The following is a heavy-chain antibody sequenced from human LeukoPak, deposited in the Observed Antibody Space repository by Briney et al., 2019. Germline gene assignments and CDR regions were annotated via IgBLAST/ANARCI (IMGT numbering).Heavy chain of an antibody. CDR3: ARDECPLWSISCHRGFDP. D-gene: IGHD2-2*02. CDR1: GGSFSGYC. Sequence: SETLSLTCAVYGGSFSGYCWSWIRQPPGKGLEWIGEINHSGSTNYNPCLKSRVTISVDTSKNQFSLKLSSVTAADTAVYYCARDECPLWSISCHRGFDPWGQGLLVTVSS. J-gene: IGHJ5*02. CDR2: INHSGST. V-gene: IGHV4-34*01.